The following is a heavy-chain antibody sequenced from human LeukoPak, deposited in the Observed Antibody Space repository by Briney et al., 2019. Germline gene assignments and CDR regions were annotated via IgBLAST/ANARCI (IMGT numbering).Heavy chain of an antibody. D-gene: IGHD1-1*01. CDR2: INTDGSST. CDR3: AREWKKTRAFDH. V-gene: IGHV3-74*01. Sequence: PGGSLRLSCAASGFTFSSYWMHWVRHVPGKGLVWVSRINTDGSSTTYADSVKGRFTISRDNTENTLYLQMSSLRAEDTAVYYCAREWKKTRAFDHWGQGTLVTVSS. CDR1: GFTFSSYW. J-gene: IGHJ4*02.